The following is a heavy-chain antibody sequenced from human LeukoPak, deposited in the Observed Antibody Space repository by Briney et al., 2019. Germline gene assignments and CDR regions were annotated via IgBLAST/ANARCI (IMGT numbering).Heavy chain of an antibody. J-gene: IGHJ4*02. CDR3: ARHLPVAGDPYFDY. CDR1: GGSISPYY. CDR2: IYFTGST. V-gene: IGHV4-59*08. D-gene: IGHD6-19*01. Sequence: SETLSLTCTVSGGSISPYYWSWIRQPPGKALEWIGYIYFTGSTSYTPSLKSRLTIPLHTSNNQFSLKLSSVTAADTAVYYCARHLPVAGDPYFDYWGQGALVTVSS.